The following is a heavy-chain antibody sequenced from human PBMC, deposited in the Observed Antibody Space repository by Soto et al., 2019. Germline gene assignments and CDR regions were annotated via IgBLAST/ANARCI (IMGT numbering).Heavy chain of an antibody. Sequence: SETLSLTCAFYGRSFSGYYWSWIRQPPGKGLEWIGEINHSGSTNYNPSLKSRVTISVDTSKNQFSLKLSSVTAADTAVYYCARAHIAGHAFDIWGQGTMVT. CDR3: ARAHIAGHAFDI. V-gene: IGHV4-34*01. CDR1: GRSFSGYY. J-gene: IGHJ3*02. CDR2: INHSGST. D-gene: IGHD6-13*01.